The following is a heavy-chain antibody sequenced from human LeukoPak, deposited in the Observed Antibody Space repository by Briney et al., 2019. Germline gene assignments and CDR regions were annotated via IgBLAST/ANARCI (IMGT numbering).Heavy chain of an antibody. J-gene: IGHJ4*02. CDR2: ISGSGGST. CDR3: AKDYSGNYYGMFEY. CDR1: GFTSSSYA. D-gene: IGHD1-26*01. Sequence: PGGSLRLSCAASGFTSSSYAMSWVRQAPGKGLEWVSGISGSGGSTSYADSVKGRFTISRDNSKKTLYLQMNSLRAEDTTVYYCAKDYSGNYYGMFEYWGQGTLVTVSS. V-gene: IGHV3-23*01.